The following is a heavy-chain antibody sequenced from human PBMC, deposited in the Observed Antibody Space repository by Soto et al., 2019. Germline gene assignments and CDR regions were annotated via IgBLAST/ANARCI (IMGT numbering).Heavy chain of an antibody. Sequence: GGSLRLSCTASGFTFSNYWMHWVRQAAGQGLEWVSRIKSDGTYTNYADSVKGRFTISGDNAKNTLSLQMHSLRAEDTAVYFCVGEDFDYWGQGTQVTVSS. CDR2: IKSDGTYT. CDR1: GFTFSNYW. D-gene: IGHD3-16*01. V-gene: IGHV3-74*01. CDR3: VGEDFDY. J-gene: IGHJ4*02.